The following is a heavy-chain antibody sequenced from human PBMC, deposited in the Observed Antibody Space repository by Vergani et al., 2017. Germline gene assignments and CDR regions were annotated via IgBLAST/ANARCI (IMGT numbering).Heavy chain of an antibody. CDR3: ARDPKGATHDY. CDR1: GGSISSSSYY. V-gene: IGHV4-39*07. D-gene: IGHD1-26*01. CDR2: IYYRGST. Sequence: QLQLQESGPGLVKPSETLSLTCTVSGGSISSSSYYWGWIRQPPGKGLEWIGRIYYRGSTYYNPSLKSRVTISVDTSKNQFSLKLSCVTAADTAVYYCARDPKGATHDYWGQGTLVTVSS. J-gene: IGHJ4*02.